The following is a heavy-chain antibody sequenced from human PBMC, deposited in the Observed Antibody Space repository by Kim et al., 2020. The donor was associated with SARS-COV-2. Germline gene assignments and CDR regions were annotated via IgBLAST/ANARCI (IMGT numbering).Heavy chain of an antibody. CDR2: PEDGET. CDR3: ATWRR. J-gene: IGHJ4*02. Sequence: PEDGETIYAQKFQGRVTMTEDTSTDTAYMELSSLRSEDTAVYYCATWRRWGQGTLVTVSS. V-gene: IGHV1-24*01.